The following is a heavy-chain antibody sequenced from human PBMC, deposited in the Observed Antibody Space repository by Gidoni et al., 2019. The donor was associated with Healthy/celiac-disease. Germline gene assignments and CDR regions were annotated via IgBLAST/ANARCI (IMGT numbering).Heavy chain of an antibody. CDR1: GFTFREYY. CDR2: ISSSGSTI. V-gene: IGHV3-11*01. D-gene: IGHD7-27*01. CDR3: ARGVTGEGNAFDI. Sequence: QAQLVDPGGGLVKPGASLRLSCAASGFTFREYYLSWSRQAPGKGLEWVSNISSSGSTIYYADSVKGRFTISRDNAKNSLYLQMNSLRAEDTAVYYCARGVTGEGNAFDIWGQGTMVTVSS. J-gene: IGHJ3*02.